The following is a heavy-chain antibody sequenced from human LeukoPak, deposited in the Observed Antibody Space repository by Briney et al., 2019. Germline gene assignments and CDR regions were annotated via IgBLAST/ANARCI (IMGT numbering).Heavy chain of an antibody. Sequence: GGSLRLSCAASGFTFSSYAMHWVRQAPGKGLEWVAVISYDGSNKYYADSVKGRFTISRDNAKNSLYLQMNSLRAEDTAVYYCAKGNYDFWSGYPPGGFYYYYYMDVWGKGTTVTVSS. D-gene: IGHD3-3*01. CDR1: GFTFSSYA. J-gene: IGHJ6*03. CDR3: AKGNYDFWSGYPPGGFYYYYYMDV. CDR2: ISYDGSNK. V-gene: IGHV3-30-3*01.